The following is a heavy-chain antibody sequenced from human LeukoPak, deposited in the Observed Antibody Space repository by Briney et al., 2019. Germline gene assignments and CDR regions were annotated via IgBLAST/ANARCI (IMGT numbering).Heavy chain of an antibody. CDR1: GYTFDDYC. J-gene: IGHJ5*01. Sequence: GGSLRLSCAASGYTFDDYCMSWVPHAPGEGREWGSGINWNGGSTGYADSVKGRFTISRDNAKNSLYLQMNSLRAEDTAVYYCARGRGLTIFGVVSWFDSWGQGTQVTVSS. CDR2: INWNGGST. CDR3: ARGRGLTIFGVVSWFDS. V-gene: IGHV3-20*04. D-gene: IGHD3-3*01.